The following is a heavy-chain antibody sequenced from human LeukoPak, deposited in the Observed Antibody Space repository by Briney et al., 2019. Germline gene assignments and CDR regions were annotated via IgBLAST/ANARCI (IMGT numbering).Heavy chain of an antibody. CDR3: ARDEGTAMVTFAFDI. D-gene: IGHD5-18*01. V-gene: IGHV4-4*07. CDR1: GGSISSYY. CDR2: IYTSGST. Sequence: TSETLSLTCTVSGGSISSYYWSWIRQPAGKGLEWIGRIYTSGSTNYNPSLKSRVTMSVDTSKNQFSLKLSSVTAAGTAVYYCARDEGTAMVTFAFDIWGQGTMVTVSS. J-gene: IGHJ3*02.